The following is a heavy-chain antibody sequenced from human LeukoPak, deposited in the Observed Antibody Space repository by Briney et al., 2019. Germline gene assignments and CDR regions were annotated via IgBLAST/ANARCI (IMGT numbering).Heavy chain of an antibody. CDR1: GGSISSSSYY. CDR2: IYYSGST. D-gene: IGHD6-13*01. J-gene: IGHJ2*01. V-gene: IGHV4-39*07. Sequence: PSETLSLTCTVSGGSISSSSYYWGWIRQPPGKGLEWIGSIYYSGSTYYNPSLKSRVTISVDTSKNQFSLKLSSVTAADTAVYYCARLAPGIAAPYWYFDLRGRGTLVTVSS. CDR3: ARLAPGIAAPYWYFDL.